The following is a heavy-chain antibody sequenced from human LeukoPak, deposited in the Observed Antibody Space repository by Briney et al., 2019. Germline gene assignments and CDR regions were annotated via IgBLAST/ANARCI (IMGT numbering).Heavy chain of an antibody. CDR1: GFTFSSYS. V-gene: IGHV3-48*01. D-gene: IGHD7-27*01. CDR2: ISSSSSTI. CDR3: ARKTGGSLDI. Sequence: GGSLRLSCAASGFTFSSYSMNWVRQAPGKGLEWVSYISSSSSTIYYADSVRGRFTISRDNAKNSLYLQMNSLRGEDTAVYYCARKTGGSLDIWGQGTMITVSS. J-gene: IGHJ3*02.